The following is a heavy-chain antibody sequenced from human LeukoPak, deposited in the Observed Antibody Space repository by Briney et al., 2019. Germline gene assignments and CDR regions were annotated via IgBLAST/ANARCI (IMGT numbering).Heavy chain of an antibody. CDR2: IYYSGST. J-gene: IGHJ4*02. CDR3: ARYDYNNYVGYYDH. V-gene: IGHV4-39*07. D-gene: IGHD4-11*01. Sequence: KSSETLSLTCTVSGGSISSSSYYWGWIRQPPGKGLEWIGSIYYSGSTYYNPSLKSRVTISVDTSKNQFSLKLSSVTAADTAVYYCARYDYNNYVGYYDHWGQGTPVTVSS. CDR1: GGSISSSSYY.